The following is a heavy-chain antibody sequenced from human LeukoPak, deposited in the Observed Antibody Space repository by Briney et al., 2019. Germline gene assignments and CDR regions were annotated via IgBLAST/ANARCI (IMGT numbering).Heavy chain of an antibody. CDR1: GFTFSSYA. J-gene: IGHJ4*02. CDR2: ISSNGGST. V-gene: IGHV3-64*01. D-gene: IGHD1-26*01. CDR3: ASGRGTLPDY. Sequence: VGSLRLSCAASGFTFSSYAMHWVRQAPGKGLEYVSAISSNGGSTYYANSVKGRFTISRDNSKNTLYLQMGSLRAEDMAVYYCASGRGTLPDYWGQGTLVTVSS.